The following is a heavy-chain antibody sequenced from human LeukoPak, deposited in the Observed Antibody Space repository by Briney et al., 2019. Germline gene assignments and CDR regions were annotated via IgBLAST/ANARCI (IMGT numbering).Heavy chain of an antibody. J-gene: IGHJ3*02. CDR3: ARKVASGADAFDI. D-gene: IGHD6-13*01. Sequence: PGGSLRLSCVASGFTYRRYSMNWVRQAPGKGLEWVSTISSSSSYIYYADSVKGRFTISRDNAKNSLYLQMNSLRAEDTAVYYCARKVASGADAFDIWGQGTMITVSS. CDR2: ISSSSSYI. V-gene: IGHV3-21*01. CDR1: GFTYRRYS.